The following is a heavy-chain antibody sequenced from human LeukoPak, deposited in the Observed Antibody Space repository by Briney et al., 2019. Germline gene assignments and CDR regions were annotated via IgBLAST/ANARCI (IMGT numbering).Heavy chain of an antibody. V-gene: IGHV3-23*01. CDR3: ARVATGSYDWFDP. J-gene: IGHJ5*02. CDR1: GFTFSSYA. D-gene: IGHD3-10*01. CDR2: ISGSDGSTT. Sequence: PGGSLRLSCAASGFTFSSYAMSWVRQAPGKGLEWVSAISGSDGSTTSYADSVKGRFTISRDNSKNTLYLQMNSLRAEDTAVYFCARVATGSYDWFDPWGQGTLVTVSS.